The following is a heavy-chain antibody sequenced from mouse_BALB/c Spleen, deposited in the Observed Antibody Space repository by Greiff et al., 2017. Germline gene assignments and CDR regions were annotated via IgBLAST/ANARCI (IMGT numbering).Heavy chain of an antibody. CDR2: INPSNGRT. V-gene: IGHV1S81*02. Sequence: VQLQQPGAELVKPGASVKLSCKASGYTFTSYWMHWVKQRPGQGLEWIGEINPSNGRTNYNEKFKSKATLTVDKSSSTAYMQLSSLTSEDSAVYYCAREVRRGYYFDYWGQGTTLTVSS. J-gene: IGHJ2*01. CDR3: AREVRRGYYFDY. CDR1: GYTFTSYW.